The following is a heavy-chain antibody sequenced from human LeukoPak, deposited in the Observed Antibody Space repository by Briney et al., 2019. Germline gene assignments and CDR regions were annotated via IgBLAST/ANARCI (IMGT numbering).Heavy chain of an antibody. V-gene: IGHV4-59*02. J-gene: IGHJ5*02. CDR1: GGSVTSYY. D-gene: IGHD6-19*01. CDR3: ARCSSGYWFDP. Sequence: PSETLSLTCTVSGGSVTSYYWSWIRQSPGKGLEWIGYMYYTGSTSYNPSLQSRVTISVDTSKNQFPLRLRSLTAADTAVYYCARCSSGYWFDPWGQGTLVTVSS. CDR2: MYYTGST.